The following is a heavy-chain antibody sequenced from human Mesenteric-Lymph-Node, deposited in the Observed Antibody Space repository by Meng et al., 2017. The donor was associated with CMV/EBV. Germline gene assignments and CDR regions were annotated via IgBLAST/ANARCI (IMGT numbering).Heavy chain of an antibody. Sequence: GSLRLSCAVSGVSISGYYWSWIRQSPGKGLEYIGHISDSGSPDYNPSLQSRATIAGDTSKNQFSLNVNFVTAADTAVYYCAKGGASSIWFDPWGPGILVTVSS. D-gene: IGHD6-6*01. J-gene: IGHJ5*02. CDR1: GVSISGYY. CDR2: ISDSGSP. CDR3: AKGGASSIWFDP. V-gene: IGHV4-59*01.